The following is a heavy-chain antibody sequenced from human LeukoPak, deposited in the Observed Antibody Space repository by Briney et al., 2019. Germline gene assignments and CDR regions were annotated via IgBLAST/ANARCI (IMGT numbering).Heavy chain of an antibody. CDR3: ARVSPNTVTTLQYLDY. V-gene: IGHV3-7*01. Sequence: GGSLRLSCAASGFTFSSYWMSWVRQAPGKGLEWVANITQDGSEKYYVDSVKGRFTISRDNAKNSLYLQMNSLRAEDTAVYYCARVSPNTVTTLQYLDYWGQGTLVTVSS. D-gene: IGHD4-17*01. CDR2: ITQDGSEK. CDR1: GFTFSSYW. J-gene: IGHJ4*02.